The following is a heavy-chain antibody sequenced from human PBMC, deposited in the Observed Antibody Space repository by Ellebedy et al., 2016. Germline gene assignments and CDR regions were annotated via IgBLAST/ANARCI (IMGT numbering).Heavy chain of an antibody. V-gene: IGHV4-30-2*01. D-gene: IGHD3-16*01. CDR1: GGSIGSGCYS. J-gene: IGHJ6*02. CDR2: IYHSGST. Sequence: SETLSLXXAVSGGSIGSGCYSWSWLRQPPGKGLEWIGYIYHSGSTYYNSSLKSRVTISVDRAQNQFSLKLNSVTAADTRVYYCARDPRLGDMDVWGQGTTVTVSS. CDR3: ARDPRLGDMDV.